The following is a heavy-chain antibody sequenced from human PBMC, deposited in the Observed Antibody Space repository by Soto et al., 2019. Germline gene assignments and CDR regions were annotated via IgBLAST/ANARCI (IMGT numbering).Heavy chain of an antibody. CDR2: IIPYYNTL. J-gene: IGHJ4*02. D-gene: IGHD6-13*01. V-gene: IGHV1-69*01. Sequence: QAQVVQSGAEVRQPGSSVKLSCKASEGTFNSYAIAWVRQAPGQGLEWMGGIIPYYNTLNYAQKFQDRVTITADVSPSTVYMELSSLSYDATAVYFCASGASRWYPYCLDSWAQGTLVTVSS. CDR1: EGTFNSYA. CDR3: ASGASRWYPYCLDS.